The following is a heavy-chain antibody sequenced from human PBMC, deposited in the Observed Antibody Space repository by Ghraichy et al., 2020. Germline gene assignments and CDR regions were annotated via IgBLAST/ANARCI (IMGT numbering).Heavy chain of an antibody. J-gene: IGHJ4*02. CDR2: INPGSSTI. CDR3: ARGPLGYCSGGSCYSGLDY. Sequence: GGSLRLSCAVSGFSFNTYSMNWVRQAPGEGLEWVSYINPGSSTISYADSVKGRFTISRDNAKNSLYLQVNSLRAEDTAVYYCARGPLGYCSGGSCYSGLDYWGQGPLLTFPS. D-gene: IGHD2-15*01. V-gene: IGHV3-48*01. CDR1: GFSFNTYS.